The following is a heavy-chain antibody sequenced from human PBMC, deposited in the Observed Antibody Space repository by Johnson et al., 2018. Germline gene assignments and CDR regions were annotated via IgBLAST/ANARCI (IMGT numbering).Heavy chain of an antibody. J-gene: IGHJ3*02. D-gene: IGHD3-22*01. Sequence: QVQLQESGGGVVQPGRSXRLSCAASGSIFSGYVMHWVRQAPGKWLEWVALQSHDGISKQYGDSVKDRFTISREDSKNTPYPQMNSLRAEDTRVYYCAREYYDDNKGSSFDIWGQGTMVTVSS. CDR3: AREYYDDNKGSSFDI. V-gene: IGHV3-30*03. CDR1: GSIFSGYV. CDR2: QSHDGISK.